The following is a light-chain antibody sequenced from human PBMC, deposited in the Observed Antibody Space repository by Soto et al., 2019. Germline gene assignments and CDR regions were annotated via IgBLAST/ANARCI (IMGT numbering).Light chain of an antibody. CDR1: SSNIGTSS. J-gene: IGLJ1*01. V-gene: IGLV1-44*01. CDR2: TTN. CDR3: AAWDDSLNGHV. Sequence: QSVLTQPHSASGTPGQRVTISCSGSSSNIGTSSVHWFQQLPGTAPKLLISTTNQRPSGVPERVSGSKSGTSASLAISGLQSEDEADYYCAAWDDSLNGHVFGTGTKLTVL.